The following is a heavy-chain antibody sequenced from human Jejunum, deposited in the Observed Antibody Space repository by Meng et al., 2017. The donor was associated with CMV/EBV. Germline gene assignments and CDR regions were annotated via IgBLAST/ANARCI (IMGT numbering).Heavy chain of an antibody. J-gene: IGHJ4*02. D-gene: IGHD5-12*01. CDR1: SITSYY. CDR2: SYYSGST. Sequence: SITSYYWSWIRQPPGKGLEWIGYSYYSGSTNYNPSLKSRVTISVDTSKKQFSLKLSSVTAADTAVYYCVRVGYSGNDPEDYCDYWGQGTRVTVSS. CDR3: VRVGYSGNDPEDYCDY. V-gene: IGHV4-59*01.